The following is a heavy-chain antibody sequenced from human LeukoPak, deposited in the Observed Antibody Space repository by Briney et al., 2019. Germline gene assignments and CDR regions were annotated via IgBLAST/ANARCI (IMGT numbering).Heavy chain of an antibody. J-gene: IGHJ4*02. V-gene: IGHV3-66*02. D-gene: IGHD6-6*01. CDR1: GFTVSNSY. CDR2: IYNVGST. Sequence: GGSLRLSXAASGFTVSNSYMTWVRQAPGKGLEWVSLIYNVGSTYYADSVKGRFTISRDNSKNTLYLQMNSLRAEDTAVYYCAGSSSSGGFDYWGQGTLVTVSS. CDR3: AGSSSSGGFDY.